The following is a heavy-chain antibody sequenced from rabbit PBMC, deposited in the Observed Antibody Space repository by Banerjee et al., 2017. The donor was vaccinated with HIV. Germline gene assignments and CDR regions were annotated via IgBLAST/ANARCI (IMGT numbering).Heavy chain of an antibody. J-gene: IGHJ4*01. V-gene: IGHV1S40*01. D-gene: IGHD1-1*01. CDR2: IATGSGST. CDR3: ARDPFATSGGYYWDL. CDR1: GFSFSSSYW. Sequence: QSLEESGGDLVKPGASLTLTCTASGFSFSSSYWICWVRQAPGKGLEWIGCIATGSGSTWYANWAKGRFTISKTSSTTVTLQMTSLTAADTATYFCARDPFATSGGYYWDLWGPGTLVTVS.